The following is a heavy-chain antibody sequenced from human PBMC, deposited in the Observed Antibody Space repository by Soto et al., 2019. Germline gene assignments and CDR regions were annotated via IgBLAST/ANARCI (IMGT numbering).Heavy chain of an antibody. V-gene: IGHV4-30-4*01. J-gene: IGHJ4*02. Sequence: SETLSLTCTVSGGSISSGNYYWSWIRQPPGKGLEWIGYIYYSGATYSNPSLNGRVTISVDTSKNQFSLKLSSVTAADTALYYCARHYYDSSAYHFVGLDFWGQGTLVTVSS. CDR2: IYYSGAT. CDR1: GGSISSGNYY. CDR3: ARHYYDSSAYHFVGLDF. D-gene: IGHD3-22*01.